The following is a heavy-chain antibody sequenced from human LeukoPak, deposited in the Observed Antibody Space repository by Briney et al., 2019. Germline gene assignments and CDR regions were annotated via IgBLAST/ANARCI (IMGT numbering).Heavy chain of an antibody. CDR3: ARGGYDFWGHLFDY. V-gene: IGHV3-30*03. CDR2: ISYDGSNK. D-gene: IGHD3-3*01. Sequence: GGSLRLSCAASGFTFSSYGMHWVRQAPGKGLEWVAVISYDGSNKYYADSVKGRFTISRDNSKNTLYLQMNSLRAEDTAVYYCARGGYDFWGHLFDYWGQGTLVTVSS. J-gene: IGHJ4*02. CDR1: GFTFSSYG.